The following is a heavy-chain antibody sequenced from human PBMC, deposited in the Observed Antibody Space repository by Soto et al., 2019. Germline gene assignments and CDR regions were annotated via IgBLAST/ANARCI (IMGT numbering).Heavy chain of an antibody. V-gene: IGHV4-39*01. CDR2: VYYSGST. D-gene: IGHD1-1*01. J-gene: IGHJ5*02. CDR1: GGSVSSSSYY. Sequence: PSETLSLTCTVSGGSVSSSSYYWGWVRQPPGKGLEWIGSVYYSGSTYYNPSLESRVTISVDKSKNQFSLKLMSLSAADTAVYYCGRLKPTQPEGNWFDPWGQGTLVTVSS. CDR3: GRLKPTQPEGNWFDP.